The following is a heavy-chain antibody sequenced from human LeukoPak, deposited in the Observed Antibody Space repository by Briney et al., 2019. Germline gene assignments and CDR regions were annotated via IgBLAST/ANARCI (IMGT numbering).Heavy chain of an antibody. Sequence: PGVSLRLSCAVWRFILNSYSMNGVRHPLRKELELVSSIRSSSSYIYYAESVKGRFTISRDNAKNSLYLQMNSLRAEDTAVYYCARISGPDYWGQGTLVTGSS. J-gene: IGHJ4*02. CDR2: IRSSSSYI. D-gene: IGHD6-19*01. V-gene: IGHV3-21*01. CDR3: ARISGPDY. CDR1: RFILNSYS.